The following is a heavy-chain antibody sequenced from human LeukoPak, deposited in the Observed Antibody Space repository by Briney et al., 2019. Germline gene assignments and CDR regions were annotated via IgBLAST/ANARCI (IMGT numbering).Heavy chain of an antibody. CDR1: GFTFSSYA. Sequence: GGSLRLSCAASGFTFSSYAMSWVRQAPGKGLEWVSAISGSGDSTYYGDSVKGRFTISRDNSKNMLYLQMNSLRAEDTAVYYCAREPGTDYRKYYFDYWGQGTLVTVSS. CDR2: ISGSGDST. CDR3: AREPGTDYRKYYFDY. J-gene: IGHJ4*02. V-gene: IGHV3-23*01. D-gene: IGHD3/OR15-3a*01.